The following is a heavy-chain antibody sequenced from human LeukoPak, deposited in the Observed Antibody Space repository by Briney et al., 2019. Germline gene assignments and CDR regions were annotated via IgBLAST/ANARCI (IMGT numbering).Heavy chain of an antibody. J-gene: IGHJ3*02. CDR3: AREVLEAFDI. Sequence: PSETLSLTCTVSGGSISSHYWTWIRQPPGEGLEWIGYIYYTGSTNYNPSLKSRVSISVDTSKNQFSLKLNSVTAADTAMYYRAREVLEAFDIWGHGTMVTVSS. V-gene: IGHV4-59*11. D-gene: IGHD1-1*01. CDR1: GGSISSHY. CDR2: IYYTGST.